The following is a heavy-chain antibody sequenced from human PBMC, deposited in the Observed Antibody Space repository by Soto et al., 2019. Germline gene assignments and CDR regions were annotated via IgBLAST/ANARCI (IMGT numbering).Heavy chain of an antibody. CDR3: AKDRGWAVAGTGHFDL. CDR1: GFTFSSYG. Sequence: QVQLVESGGGVVQPGRSLRLSCAASGFTFSSYGMHWVRQAPGKGLEWVAVISYDGSKKYYADSVKGRFTISRDNSEIILYLQMNSLRAEDTAVYYCAKDRGWAVAGTGHFDLWGRGTLVTVSS. CDR2: ISYDGSKK. V-gene: IGHV3-30*18. D-gene: IGHD6-19*01. J-gene: IGHJ2*01.